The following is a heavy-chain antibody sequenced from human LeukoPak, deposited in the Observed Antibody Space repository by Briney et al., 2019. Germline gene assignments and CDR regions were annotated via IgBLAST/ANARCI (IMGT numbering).Heavy chain of an antibody. Sequence: ESGPALVKPTQTLTLTCTFSGFSLSTTKMCVNFIRQPPGKALEWLARIDWDDDEYYSTSLRPRLTISKDTSKNQVVLTMTNMDPVDTATYYCAHRFHAFGESRFDPWGQGTTVTVSS. CDR3: AHRFHAFGESRFDP. CDR1: GFSLSTTKMC. CDR2: IDWDDDE. D-gene: IGHD3-10*01. J-gene: IGHJ6*02. V-gene: IGHV2-70*11.